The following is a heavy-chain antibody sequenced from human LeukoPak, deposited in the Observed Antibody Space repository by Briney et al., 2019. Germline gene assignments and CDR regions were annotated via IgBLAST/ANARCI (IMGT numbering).Heavy chain of an antibody. Sequence: PGGSLRLSCAASGFTFRSYGMHWVRQAPGKGREWVAVIWYDGSHIYYADSVKGRFTTSRDDSKNTVYLQMNSLRAEDTAVYYCARDGGIGGTCYSDYWGQGTLVTVSS. CDR1: GFTFRSYG. CDR3: ARDGGIGGTCYSDY. V-gene: IGHV3-33*01. J-gene: IGHJ4*02. CDR2: IWYDGSHI. D-gene: IGHD2-15*01.